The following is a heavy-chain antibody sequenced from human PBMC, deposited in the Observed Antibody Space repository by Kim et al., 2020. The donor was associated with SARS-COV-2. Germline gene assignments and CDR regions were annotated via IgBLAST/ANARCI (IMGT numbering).Heavy chain of an antibody. V-gene: IGHV4-38-2*02. CDR2: IYHSGST. Sequence: SETLSLTCTVSGSSISSGYYWGWIRQPPGKGLAWIGSIYHSGSTYYNPSLKSRVTISVDMSKNQFSLKLSSVTAADTAVYYCARDSREGFDYWGQGTLVTVSS. CDR1: GSSISSGYY. D-gene: IGHD1-26*01. J-gene: IGHJ4*02. CDR3: ARDSREGFDY.